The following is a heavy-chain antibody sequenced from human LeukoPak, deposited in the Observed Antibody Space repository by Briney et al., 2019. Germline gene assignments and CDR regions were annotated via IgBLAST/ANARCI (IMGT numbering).Heavy chain of an antibody. J-gene: IGHJ6*02. CDR3: ARAGSYVYGMDV. CDR2: ISYDGSNK. Sequence: PGGSLRLSCAASGFTFSSYAMHWVRQAPGKGLEWVAVISYDGSNKYYADSVKGRFTISRDNAKNSLYLQMNSLRAEDTAVYYCARAGSYVYGMDVWGQGTTVTVSS. CDR1: GFTFSSYA. V-gene: IGHV3-30-3*01. D-gene: IGHD3-10*01.